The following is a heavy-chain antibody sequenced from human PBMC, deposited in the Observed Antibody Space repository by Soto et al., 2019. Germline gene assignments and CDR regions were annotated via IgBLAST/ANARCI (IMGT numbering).Heavy chain of an antibody. V-gene: IGHV3-30*18. CDR1: GFTFSSYG. Sequence: GGSLRLSCAASGFTFSSYGMHWVRQAPGKGLEGVAVISYDGSNKYYADSVKGRFTISRDNSKNTLYLQMNSLRAEDTAVYYCAKLGYCSGGSCYAVDAFDIWGQGTMVTVSS. CDR2: ISYDGSNK. CDR3: AKLGYCSGGSCYAVDAFDI. J-gene: IGHJ3*02. D-gene: IGHD2-15*01.